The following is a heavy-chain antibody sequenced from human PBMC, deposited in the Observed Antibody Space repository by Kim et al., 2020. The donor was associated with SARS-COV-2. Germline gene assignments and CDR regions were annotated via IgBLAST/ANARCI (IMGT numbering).Heavy chain of an antibody. CDR3: AKGFRIEPRVYDY. CDR2: ISGTGGSA. Sequence: GGSLRLSCAASGFTFNTYAMSWVRQAPGKGLEWVSAISGTGGSAYYADSVKDRFNIARDNSKNTLYLQMNSLRAEDTAVYYCAKGFRIEPRVYDYWGQGT. CDR1: GFTFNTYA. V-gene: IGHV3-23*01. D-gene: IGHD3-3*02. J-gene: IGHJ4*02.